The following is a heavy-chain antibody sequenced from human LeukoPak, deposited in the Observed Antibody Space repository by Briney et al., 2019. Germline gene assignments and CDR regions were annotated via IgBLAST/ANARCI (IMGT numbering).Heavy chain of an antibody. D-gene: IGHD4-17*01. CDR3: ARDLGTVGMDV. J-gene: IGHJ6*02. Sequence: ASVKVSCKASGYTFTSYYMHWVRQALGQGLEWMGIINPSGGSTSYAQKFQGRDTMTRDTSTSTVYMELSSLRSEDTAVYYCARDLGTVGMDVWGQGTTATVSS. CDR2: INPSGGST. V-gene: IGHV1-46*01. CDR1: GYTFTSYY.